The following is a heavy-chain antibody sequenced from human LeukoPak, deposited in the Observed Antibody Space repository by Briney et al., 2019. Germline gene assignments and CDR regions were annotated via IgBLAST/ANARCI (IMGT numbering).Heavy chain of an antibody. J-gene: IGHJ4*02. V-gene: IGHV1-2*02. CDR3: ARDTGIAAPHGPDY. CDR1: GYTFTGYY. CDR2: INPNSGGT. Sequence: ASVKVSCKASGYTFTGYYMHWVRHAPGQGLEWMGWINPNSGGTNYAQKFQGRVTMTRDTSISKAYMELSRLRSDDTAVYYCARDTGIAAPHGPDYWGQGTLVTVSS. D-gene: IGHD6-13*01.